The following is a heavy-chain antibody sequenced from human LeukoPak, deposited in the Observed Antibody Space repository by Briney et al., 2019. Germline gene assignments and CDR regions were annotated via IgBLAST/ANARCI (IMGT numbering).Heavy chain of an antibody. V-gene: IGHV3-23*01. CDR2: ISVSGNT. CDR1: GFTLSSYA. CDR3: AKAPVTTCSGEYCYPFDY. J-gene: IGHJ4*02. Sequence: GGSLRLSRAASGFTLSSYAMSWVRQAPGKGLEWVSAISVSGNTYHADSVKGRFTISRDSSKNTLYLQMNRLRAEDAAVYYCAKAPVTTCSGEYCYPFDYWGQGTLVTVSS. D-gene: IGHD2/OR15-2a*01.